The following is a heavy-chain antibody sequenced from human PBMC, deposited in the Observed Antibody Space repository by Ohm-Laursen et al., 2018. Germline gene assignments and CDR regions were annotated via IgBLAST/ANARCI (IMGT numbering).Heavy chain of an antibody. Sequence: SLRLSCTASGFTVSTNYMSWVRQAPGKGLEWVSTISDSGGGTYYADSVKGRFTISRDNSKNTLYLQMNSLRAEDTAVYYCAKERDVSTGYALQHWGQGTLVTVSS. J-gene: IGHJ1*01. V-gene: IGHV3-23*01. CDR1: GFTVSTNY. CDR2: ISDSGGGT. CDR3: AKERDVSTGYALQH. D-gene: IGHD3-9*01.